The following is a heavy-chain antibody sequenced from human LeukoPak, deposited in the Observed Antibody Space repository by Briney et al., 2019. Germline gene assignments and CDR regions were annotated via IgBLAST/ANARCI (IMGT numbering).Heavy chain of an antibody. CDR1: GFTFSSYW. D-gene: IGHD7-27*01. CDR3: ARDHNWGSAD. CDR2: IDQDGSEK. V-gene: IGHV3-7*04. J-gene: IGHJ4*02. Sequence: GGSLRLSCAACGFTFSSYWMSWVRQTLGKGREWVANIDQDGSEKYYVDSVKGRFTISRDNAKNSMYLQMNSLRAEDTAVYYCARDHNWGSADWGQGTPVTVSS.